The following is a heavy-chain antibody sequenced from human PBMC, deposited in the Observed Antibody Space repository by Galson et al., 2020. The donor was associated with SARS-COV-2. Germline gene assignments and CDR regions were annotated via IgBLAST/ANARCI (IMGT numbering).Heavy chain of an antibody. Sequence: VGSLRLSCAASGFNYSSYAMHWVRQAPGKGLEWVAVISYDGSNKYYADSVKGRFTISRDNSKNTLYLQMNSLRAEDTAVYYCAREDIVGATFDYWGQGTLVTVSS. J-gene: IGHJ4*02. CDR2: ISYDGSNK. CDR1: GFNYSSYA. D-gene: IGHD1-26*01. CDR3: AREDIVGATFDY. V-gene: IGHV3-30*04.